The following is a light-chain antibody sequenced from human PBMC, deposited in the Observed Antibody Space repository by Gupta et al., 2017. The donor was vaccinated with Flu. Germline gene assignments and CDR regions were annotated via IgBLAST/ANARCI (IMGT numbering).Light chain of an antibody. CDR3: QQNYSPPLT. J-gene: IGKJ4*01. CDR2: GAS. Sequence: QMTQSPSPLSASVGGRVTITWRASQNVGNFLNLYQQRPREAPRLLIYGASTLPSVAPSGFSGSGSGTDFTLTIFSLQPGDLATYYCQQNYSPPLTFGGGTKVDIK. CDR1: QNVGNF. V-gene: IGKV1-39*01.